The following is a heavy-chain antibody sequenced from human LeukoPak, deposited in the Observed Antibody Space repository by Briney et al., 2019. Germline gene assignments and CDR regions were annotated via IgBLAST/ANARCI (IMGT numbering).Heavy chain of an antibody. D-gene: IGHD3-22*01. CDR3: AREYYYDRLGMDV. V-gene: IGHV3-30-3*01. J-gene: IGHJ6*02. Sequence: GGSLRLSCAASGFTFSSYAMHWVRQAPGKGLEWVAVISYDGSNKYYADSVKGRFTISRDNSKNALYLQMNSLRAEDTAVYYCAREYYYDRLGMDVWGQGTTVTVSS. CDR2: ISYDGSNK. CDR1: GFTFSSYA.